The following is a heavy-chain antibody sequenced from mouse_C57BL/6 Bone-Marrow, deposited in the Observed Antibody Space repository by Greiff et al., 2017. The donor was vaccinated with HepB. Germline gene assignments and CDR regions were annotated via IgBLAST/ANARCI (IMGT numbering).Heavy chain of an antibody. D-gene: IGHD1-1*01. CDR1: GFSFNTYA. J-gene: IGHJ2*01. CDR3: VRSITTVSFDY. CDR2: IRSKSNNYAT. V-gene: IGHV10-1*01. Sequence: EVQVVESGGGLVQPKGSLKLSCAASGFSFNTYAMNWVRQAPGKGLEWVARIRSKSNNYATYYADSVKDRFTISRDDSESMLYLQMNNLKTEDTAMYYCVRSITTVSFDYWGQGTTLTVSS.